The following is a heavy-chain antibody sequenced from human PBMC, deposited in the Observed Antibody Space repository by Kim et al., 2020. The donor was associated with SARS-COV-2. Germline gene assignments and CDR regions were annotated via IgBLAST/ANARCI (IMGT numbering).Heavy chain of an antibody. CDR3: ASSTGGPGYCSSTSCYYFDY. CDR2: IYPGDSDT. Sequence: GESLKISCKGSGYSFTSYWIGWVRQMPGKGLEWMGIIYPGDSDTRYSPSFQGQVTISADKSISTAYLQWSSLKASDTAMYYCASSTGGPGYCSSTSCYYFDYWGQGTLVTVSS. CDR1: GYSFTSYW. J-gene: IGHJ4*02. D-gene: IGHD2-2*01. V-gene: IGHV5-51*01.